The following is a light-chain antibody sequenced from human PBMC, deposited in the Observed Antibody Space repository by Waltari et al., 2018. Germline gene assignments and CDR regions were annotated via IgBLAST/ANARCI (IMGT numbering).Light chain of an antibody. Sequence: SSELTQDPAVSVALGQTVRITCQGDSLRSFYASWYQQKPGQAPVLVIYGKDNRPSGTPDRFSGSSSGNTASLTIAGAQAEDEADYYCNSRDISGHHLVFGGGTRLTVL. CDR3: NSRDISGHHLV. CDR2: GKD. J-gene: IGLJ2*01. CDR1: SLRSFY. V-gene: IGLV3-19*01.